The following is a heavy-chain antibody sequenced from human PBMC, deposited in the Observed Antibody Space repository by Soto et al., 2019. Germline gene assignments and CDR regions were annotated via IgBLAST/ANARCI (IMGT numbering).Heavy chain of an antibody. CDR1: GFTFSDYY. D-gene: IGHD6-13*01. CDR2: ISSTTTTT. Sequence: QVQLVESGGGLVKPGGSLRLSCAASGFTFSDYYMSWIRQAPGKGLEWVSYISSTTTTTNYADSVKGRFTISRDNAKTSLYLQMNSLRAEDTAVYYCARDSYTRGGIDYWGQGILVTVSS. J-gene: IGHJ4*02. V-gene: IGHV3-11*06. CDR3: ARDSYTRGGIDY.